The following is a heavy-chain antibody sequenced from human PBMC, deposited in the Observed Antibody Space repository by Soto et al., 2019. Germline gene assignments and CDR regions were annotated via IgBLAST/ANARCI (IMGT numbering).Heavy chain of an antibody. CDR1: DGSFSGYY. D-gene: IGHD2-2*01. CDR3: ARARYCSSTSCYASITYYYYGMDV. Sequence: SETLSLTCAVYDGSFSGYYWSWIRQPPGKGLEWIGEINHSGSTNYNPSLKSRVTISVDTSKNQFSLKLSSVTAADTAVYYCARARYCSSTSCYASITYYYYGMDVWGQGTTVTVSS. V-gene: IGHV4-34*01. J-gene: IGHJ6*02. CDR2: INHSGST.